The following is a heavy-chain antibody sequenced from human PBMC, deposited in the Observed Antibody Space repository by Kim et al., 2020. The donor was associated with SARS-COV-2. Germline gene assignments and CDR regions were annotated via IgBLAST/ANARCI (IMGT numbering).Heavy chain of an antibody. CDR2: ISYEGSTQ. D-gene: IGHD1-26*01. Sequence: GGSLRLSCAASGFTFSSHVMHWVRQAPGKGLEWVALISYEGSTQKYTDSVKGRFXXSRDNSKNTLFLQMNSLRPEDTAVYYCARXXVGDTDLGPWGQGTLVTVSS. CDR1: GFTFSSHV. J-gene: IGHJ5*02. V-gene: IGHV3-30*03. CDR3: ARXXVGDTDLGP.